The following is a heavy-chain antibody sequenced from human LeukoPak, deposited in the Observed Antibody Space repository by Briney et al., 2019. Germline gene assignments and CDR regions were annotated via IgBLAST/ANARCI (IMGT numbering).Heavy chain of an antibody. CDR1: GGSISSYY. Sequence: SETLSLTCTVSGGSISSYYWSWIRQPPGKGLEWIGYIYYSGSTNYNPSLKSRVTISVDTSKNQFSLKLSSVTAADTAVYYCARDRGSWYYFDYWGQGTLVTVSS. CDR3: ARDRGSWYYFDY. J-gene: IGHJ4*02. D-gene: IGHD3-10*01. CDR2: IYYSGST. V-gene: IGHV4-59*01.